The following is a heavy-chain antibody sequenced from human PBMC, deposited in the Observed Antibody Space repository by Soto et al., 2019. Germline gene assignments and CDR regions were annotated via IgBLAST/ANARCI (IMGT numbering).Heavy chain of an antibody. D-gene: IGHD5-12*01. V-gene: IGHV3-66*01. CDR1: GITVSSNY. Sequence: EVQLVESGGGLVQPGGSLRLSCAASGITVSSNYMSWVRQAPGKGLEWVSVIYSGGTTYYTDSVKGRFTISRDNSKNTLYLQMNSLRAEDTAVYYCARGGGLVATIRRGFDFWGQGTLVTVSS. CDR2: IYSGGTT. CDR3: ARGGGLVATIRRGFDF. J-gene: IGHJ4*02.